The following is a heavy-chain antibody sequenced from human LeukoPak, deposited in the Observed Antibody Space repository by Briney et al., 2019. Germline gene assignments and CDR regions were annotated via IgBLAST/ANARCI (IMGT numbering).Heavy chain of an antibody. D-gene: IGHD3-3*01. V-gene: IGHV3-48*03. CDR1: GFIFSSYE. J-gene: IGHJ4*02. CDR3: ARLGVTRPGY. CDR2: ISSSGSTV. Sequence: SGGSLRLSCAVSGFIFSSYEMNWVRQAPGKGLEWVSYISSSGSTVYYADSVKGRFTISRDNAKNSLFLQMNSLRAEDTAVYYSARLGVTRPGYWGQGTLVTVSS.